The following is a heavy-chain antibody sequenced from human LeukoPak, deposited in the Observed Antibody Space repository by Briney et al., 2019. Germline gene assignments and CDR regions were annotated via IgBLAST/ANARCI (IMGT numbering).Heavy chain of an antibody. Sequence: SETLSLICTVSGGSITNYYWSWIRQPPGKGLEWIGYLYYTGSTNYNPSLKSRVTISADMSKNQFSLELRSMTAADTAIYYCARHGSGYSSVFDYWGQGTLVTVSS. CDR3: ARHGSGYSSVFDY. CDR1: GGSITNYY. V-gene: IGHV4-59*08. CDR2: LYYTGST. D-gene: IGHD6-19*01. J-gene: IGHJ4*02.